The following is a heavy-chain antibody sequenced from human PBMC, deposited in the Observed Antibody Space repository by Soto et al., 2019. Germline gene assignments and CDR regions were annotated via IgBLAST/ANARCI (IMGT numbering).Heavy chain of an antibody. V-gene: IGHV3-74*01. CDR3: ARVSREVVPAAIDY. CDR1: GFTFSSYW. CDR2: INSDGSST. Sequence: EVQLVESGGGLVQPGGSLRLSCAASGFTFSSYWIHWVRQAPGKGLGWVSRINSDGSSTTYADSVKGRFTISRDNAKNTLYLQMTSLRAEDTAVYYCARVSREVVPAAIDYWGQGTLVTVSS. J-gene: IGHJ4*02. D-gene: IGHD2-2*01.